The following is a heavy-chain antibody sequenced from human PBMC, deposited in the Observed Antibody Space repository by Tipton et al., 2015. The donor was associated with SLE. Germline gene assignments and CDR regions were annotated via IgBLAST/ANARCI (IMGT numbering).Heavy chain of an antibody. D-gene: IGHD3-3*01. CDR2: IRHSGST. V-gene: IGHV4-34*01. CDR1: GGSFSGYY. J-gene: IGHJ5*01. Sequence: TLSLTCAVYGGSFSGYYWSWIRQPPGKGLEWIGEIRHSGSTNYNPSLKSRVTISGDTSKNQFSLKLSSVTAADTAVYYCARGGYFDFWSASAPTLFPLVSW. CDR3: ARGGYFDFWSASAPTLFPLVS.